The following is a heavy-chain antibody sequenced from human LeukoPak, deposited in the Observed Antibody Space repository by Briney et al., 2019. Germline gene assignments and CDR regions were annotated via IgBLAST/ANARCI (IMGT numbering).Heavy chain of an antibody. CDR1: GYTLTELS. J-gene: IGHJ4*02. Sequence: ASVRVSCKVSGYTLTELSMHWVRQAPGKGVEGMGGFDPEDGETIYAQKFQGRVTITEDTSTDTAYMELSSLRSEDTAVYYCATDYSSSWYFDYWGQGTLVTVSS. V-gene: IGHV1-24*01. D-gene: IGHD6-13*01. CDR2: FDPEDGET. CDR3: ATDYSSSWYFDY.